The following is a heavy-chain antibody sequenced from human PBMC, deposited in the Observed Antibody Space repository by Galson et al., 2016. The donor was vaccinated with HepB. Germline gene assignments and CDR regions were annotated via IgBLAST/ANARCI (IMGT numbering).Heavy chain of an antibody. CDR2: ISHSGMT. CDR3: ATYVATVTSRRANYFDP. Sequence: ETLSLTCTVSNGSVNTSPYHWSWVRQPPGKGLEWIGYISHSGMTKYSPSLKSRVAISVDTSKNQFSLHLRSVTAADTAVYYCATYVATVTSRRANYFDPWGQGTLVTVSS. D-gene: IGHD4-17*01. J-gene: IGHJ5*02. V-gene: IGHV4-61*01. CDR1: NGSVNTSPYH.